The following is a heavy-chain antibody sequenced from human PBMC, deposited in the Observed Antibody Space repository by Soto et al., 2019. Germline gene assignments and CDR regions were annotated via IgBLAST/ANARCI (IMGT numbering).Heavy chain of an antibody. J-gene: IGHJ4*02. CDR1: GLTLSHXW. CDR3: AADDGAGLKY. CDR2: ISTDAHMT. V-gene: IGHV3-74*01. D-gene: IGHD3-16*01. Sequence: GGSLRLSCEVSGLTLSHXWXHWIRQSPGKGLMWVTHISTDAHMTNYANSVRGRFTVSRDNARNTVYLQMNSLRGDDTAVYYCAADDGAGLKYWGQGTWVTVSS.